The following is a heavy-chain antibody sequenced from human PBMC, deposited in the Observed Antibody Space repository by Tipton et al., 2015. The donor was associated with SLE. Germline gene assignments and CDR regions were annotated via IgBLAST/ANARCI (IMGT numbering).Heavy chain of an antibody. D-gene: IGHD3-10*01. J-gene: IGHJ6*03. CDR3: ARGFSMVRSYMDV. V-gene: IGHV4-61*09. CDR2: IYTSGST. Sequence: TLSLTCTVSGGSISSGSYYWSWIRQPAGKGLEWIGHIYTSGSTNYNPSLKSRVTISVDTSKNQFSLKLSSVTAADTAVYYCARGFSMVRSYMDVWGKGTTVTVSS. CDR1: GGSISSGSYY.